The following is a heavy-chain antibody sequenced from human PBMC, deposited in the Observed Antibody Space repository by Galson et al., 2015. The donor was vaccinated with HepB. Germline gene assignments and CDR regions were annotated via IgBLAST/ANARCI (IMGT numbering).Heavy chain of an antibody. CDR1: GFTFSSYV. Sequence: SLRLSCAASGFTFSSYVMHWVRQAPGKGLEWVAVISYDGSNKYYADSVKGRFTTSRDNSKNTLYLQMNSLRAEDTAVYYCARDRGTYYYYYGMDVWGQGTTVTVSS. V-gene: IGHV3-30*04. CDR2: ISYDGSNK. D-gene: IGHD3-10*01. J-gene: IGHJ6*02. CDR3: ARDRGTYYYYYGMDV.